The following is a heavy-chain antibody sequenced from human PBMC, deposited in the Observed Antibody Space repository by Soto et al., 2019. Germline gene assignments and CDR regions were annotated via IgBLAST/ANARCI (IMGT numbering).Heavy chain of an antibody. CDR1: GFTFSSYG. Sequence: GGSLRLSCAASGFTFSSYGMHWVRQAPGKGLEWVAVIWYDGSNKYYADSVKGRFTISRDNSKNTLYLQMNSLRAEDTAVYYCGAKNLVYYDSSGFCYGGDVWVQMTMVTLS. J-gene: IGHJ6*02. CDR3: GAKNLVYYDSSGFCYGGDV. V-gene: IGHV3-33*01. D-gene: IGHD3-22*01. CDR2: IWYDGSNK.